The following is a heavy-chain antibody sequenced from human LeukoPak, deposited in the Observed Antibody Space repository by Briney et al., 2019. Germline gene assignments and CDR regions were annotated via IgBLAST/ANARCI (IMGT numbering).Heavy chain of an antibody. V-gene: IGHV3-74*01. CDR3: ARDAVDTANAV. D-gene: IGHD5-18*01. CDR2: INSDGSIT. J-gene: IGHJ6*02. Sequence: GGSLRLSCAASGFTLTTYWMHWVRQAPGKGLVWVSHINSDGSITSYADSVKGRFTISRDNAKNTLYLQMNSLRAEDTAVYYCARDAVDTANAVWGQGTTVTVSS. CDR1: GFTLTTYW.